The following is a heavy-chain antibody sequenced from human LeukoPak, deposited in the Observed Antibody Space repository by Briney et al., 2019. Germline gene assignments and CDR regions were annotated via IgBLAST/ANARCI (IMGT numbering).Heavy chain of an antibody. D-gene: IGHD6-19*01. Sequence: GASVKVSCKASGYTFTGYYMHWVRQAPGQGLEWMGWINPNSGGTNYAQKFQGRVTMTRDTTISTAYMELSRLRSDDTAVYYCARSPWAAVAVSFWFDPWGQGTLVTVSS. J-gene: IGHJ5*02. V-gene: IGHV1-2*02. CDR3: ARSPWAAVAVSFWFDP. CDR2: INPNSGGT. CDR1: GYTFTGYY.